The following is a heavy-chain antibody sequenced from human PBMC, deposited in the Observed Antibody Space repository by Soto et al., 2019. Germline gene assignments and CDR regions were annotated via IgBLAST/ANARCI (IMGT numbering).Heavy chain of an antibody. J-gene: IGHJ3*01. V-gene: IGHV3-23*01. CDR2: VSGTSGGT. D-gene: IGHD3-9*01. Sequence: EMQLLDSGGGLVQPGGSLRLSCAASGFPFSHFAMTWVRQAPGKGLEWVSSVSGTSGGTFYADTVKGRFTISRDNFKNTLSLQMNSLRVEDSAVYFCAKGSETIPGIRFSDAFDAWGQGTKVAVSS. CDR3: AKGSETIPGIRFSDAFDA. CDR1: GFPFSHFA.